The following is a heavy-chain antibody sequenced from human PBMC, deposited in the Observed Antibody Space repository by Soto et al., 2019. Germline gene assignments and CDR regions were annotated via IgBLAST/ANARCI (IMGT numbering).Heavy chain of an antibody. Sequence: QVQLQQWGAGLLKPSETLSLNCAVNGGSLSGYYWSWIRQPPGKGLEWIGEIKDGGYTNYSPSLTSRATISSDTSNDPFSLRLNSVTAADTGVDYCARGLEGVVATPWDQGALVTVSS. D-gene: IGHD5-12*01. CDR2: IKDGGYT. CDR1: GGSLSGYY. J-gene: IGHJ5*02. CDR3: ARGLEGVVATP. V-gene: IGHV4-34*01.